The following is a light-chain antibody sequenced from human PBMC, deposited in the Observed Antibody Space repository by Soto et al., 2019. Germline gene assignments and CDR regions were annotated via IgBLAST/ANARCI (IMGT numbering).Light chain of an antibody. CDR1: SSDVGGYNY. CDR2: EVT. Sequence: QSVLTQPASVSGSPGQSITISCTGTSSDVGGYNYVSWYQQHPGKAPKLMIYEVTNRPSGVSNRFSGSKSGNTASLTISGLQAEDDANYYCSSYTSSGTYVVFGGGTKVTVL. CDR3: SSYTSSGTYVV. V-gene: IGLV2-14*01. J-gene: IGLJ2*01.